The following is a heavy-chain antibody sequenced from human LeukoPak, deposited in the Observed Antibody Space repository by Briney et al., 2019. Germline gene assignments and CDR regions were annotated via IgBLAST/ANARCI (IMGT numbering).Heavy chain of an antibody. V-gene: IGHV4-59*01. CDR2: IYYSGST. Sequence: PSETLSLTCTVSGGSISSYCWSWIRQPPGKGLEWIGYIYYSGSTNYNPSLKSRVTISVDTSKNQFSLKLSSVTAADTAVYYCARAPDYGGKVPRVFDYWGQGTLVTVSS. D-gene: IGHD4-23*01. CDR1: GGSISSYC. J-gene: IGHJ4*02. CDR3: ARAPDYGGKVPRVFDY.